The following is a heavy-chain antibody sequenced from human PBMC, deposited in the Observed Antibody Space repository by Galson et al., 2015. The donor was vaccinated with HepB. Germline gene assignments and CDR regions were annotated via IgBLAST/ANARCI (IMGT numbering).Heavy chain of an antibody. V-gene: IGHV3-11*01. CDR3: ARTYYGSGISGSSIWFDP. J-gene: IGHJ5*02. D-gene: IGHD3-10*01. CDR2: ISSSGSTI. CDR1: GFTFSDYY. Sequence: SLRLSCAASGFTFSDYYMSWIRQAPGKGLEWVSYISSSGSTIYYADSVKGRFTISRDNAKNSLYLQMNSLRAEDTAVYYCARTYYGSGISGSSIWFDPWGQGTLVTVSS.